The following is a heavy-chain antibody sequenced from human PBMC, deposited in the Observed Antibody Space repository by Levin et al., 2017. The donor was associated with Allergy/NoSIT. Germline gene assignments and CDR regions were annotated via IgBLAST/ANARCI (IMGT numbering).Heavy chain of an antibody. V-gene: IGHV3-74*01. Sequence: LSLTCAASGFTFSNNWMHWVRQAPGKGLMWVSRINNDGSNTIYADSVKGRFTISRDNAKNTLYLQMNSLRAEDTAVYYCARRSGYNSDYSFDYWGQGTLVTVSS. CDR3: ARRSGYNSDYSFDY. J-gene: IGHJ4*02. CDR2: INNDGSNT. CDR1: GFTFSNNW. D-gene: IGHD3-22*01.